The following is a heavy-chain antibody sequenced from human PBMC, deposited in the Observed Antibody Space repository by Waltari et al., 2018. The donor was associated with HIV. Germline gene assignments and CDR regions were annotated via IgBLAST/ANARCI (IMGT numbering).Heavy chain of an antibody. D-gene: IGHD6-19*01. CDR1: GGSISSGSYY. CDR2: IYPSGST. CDR3: ARSPGIAVAIYGMDV. V-gene: IGHV4-61*02. Sequence: QVQLQESGPGLVKPSQTLSLTCTVSGGSISSGSYYWSWIRQPAGKGLEWIGRIYPSGSTNDNPSLESRVTISVDTSKNQFSLKRSSVTAADTAVYYCARSPGIAVAIYGMDVWGQGTTVTVSS. J-gene: IGHJ6*02.